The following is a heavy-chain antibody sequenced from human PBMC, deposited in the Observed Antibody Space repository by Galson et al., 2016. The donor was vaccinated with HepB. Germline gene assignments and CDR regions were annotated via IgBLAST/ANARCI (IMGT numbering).Heavy chain of an antibody. CDR2: IRPLLGTT. CDR1: GGTFSDYT. J-gene: IGHJ4*02. D-gene: IGHD5-12*01. V-gene: IGHV1-69*13. Sequence: SVKVSCKASGGTFSDYTFSWLRQAPGQGLEWVGGIRPLLGTTHYAQKFKGKVTITADESTSTAYMELNSLRSEDTAVYYCARDWCGYEPSYCFEYWGQGTLVTVSA. CDR3: ARDWCGYEPSYCFEY.